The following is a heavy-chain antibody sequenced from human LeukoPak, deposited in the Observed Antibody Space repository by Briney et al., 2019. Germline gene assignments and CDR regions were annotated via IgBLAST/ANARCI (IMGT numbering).Heavy chain of an antibody. V-gene: IGHV3-23*01. CDR1: GFTSSSYW. Sequence: GGSLRLSCAASGFTSSSYWMSWVRQAPGKGLEWVSAISGSGGSTYYADSVKGRFTISRDNSKNTLYLQMNSLRAEDTAVYYCAKGSDYYYDSSGYYFDYWGQGTLVTVSS. CDR3: AKGSDYYYDSSGYYFDY. D-gene: IGHD3-22*01. CDR2: ISGSGGST. J-gene: IGHJ4*02.